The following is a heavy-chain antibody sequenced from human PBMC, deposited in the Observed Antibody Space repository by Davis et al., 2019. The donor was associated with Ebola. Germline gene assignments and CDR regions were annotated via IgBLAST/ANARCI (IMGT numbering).Heavy chain of an antibody. CDR3: ARHLAVAGKIEGWFDP. V-gene: IGHV4-4*02. CDR1: GGSISSSNW. D-gene: IGHD6-19*01. CDR2: IYHSGST. J-gene: IGHJ5*02. Sequence: PSETLSLTCAVSGGSISSSNWWSWVRLPPGKGLEWIGEIYHSGSTNYNPSLKSRVTISVDKSKNQFSLKLSSVTAADTAVYYCARHLAVAGKIEGWFDPWGQGTLVTVSS.